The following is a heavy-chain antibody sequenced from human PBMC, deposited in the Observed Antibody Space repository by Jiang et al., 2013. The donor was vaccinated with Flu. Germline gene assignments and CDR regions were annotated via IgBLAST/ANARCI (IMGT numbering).Heavy chain of an antibody. CDR1: GGTFSNFA. V-gene: IGHV1-69*01. D-gene: IGHD3-22*01. Sequence: SGAEVKKPGSSVKVSCKASGGTFSNFAINWVRQAPGQGLEWMGGIIPVFGTANYAQKFQGKVTITADESTSTAYMELYSLRSEDTAVYYCARGVHYDSSGYYFFYWGQGTLVTVSS. CDR3: ARGVHYDSSGYYFFY. CDR2: IIPVFGTA. J-gene: IGHJ4*02.